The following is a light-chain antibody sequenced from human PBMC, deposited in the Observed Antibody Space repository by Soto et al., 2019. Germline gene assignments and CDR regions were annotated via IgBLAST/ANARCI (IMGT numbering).Light chain of an antibody. V-gene: IGLV2-8*01. Sequence: QSALTQPPSASGSPGQSVTISCTGTSSDVGGYNYVFWYQQHPGKAPKLMIYEVSKRPSGVPDRFSGSKSGNTASLTVSGLQAEDEADYYCSSYAGSNNFVFGGGTKVTVL. CDR1: SSDVGGYNY. J-gene: IGLJ2*01. CDR3: SSYAGSNNFV. CDR2: EVS.